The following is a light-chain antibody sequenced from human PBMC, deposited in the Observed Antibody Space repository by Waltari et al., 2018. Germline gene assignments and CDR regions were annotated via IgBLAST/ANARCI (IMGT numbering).Light chain of an antibody. V-gene: IGLV2-14*01. CDR1: SSDVGFYNY. CDR3: NSYTGSGSWV. CDR2: DVS. Sequence: QSALTQPASVSGSPGQSITISCTGTSSDVGFYNYVSWYQQHPGKAPKLIIYDVSERPSGVSDRFSDRFSGLQAEDEADYYCNSYTGSGSWVFGGGTKLTVL. J-gene: IGLJ3*02.